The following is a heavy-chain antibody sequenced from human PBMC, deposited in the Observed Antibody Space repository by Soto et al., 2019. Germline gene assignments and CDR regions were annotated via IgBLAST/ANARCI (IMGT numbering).Heavy chain of an antibody. V-gene: IGHV1-3*01. CDR1: GYTLTTYA. Sequence: ASVKVSCKASGYTLTTYAMHWVRQAPGQRLEWMGWINAANGNTEYSQKFQDRVTMTRDASASTAFMELSSLTSEDTAVYYCARSGSYYPFDYWG. J-gene: IGHJ4*01. D-gene: IGHD1-26*01. CDR3: ARSGSYYPFDY. CDR2: INAANGNT.